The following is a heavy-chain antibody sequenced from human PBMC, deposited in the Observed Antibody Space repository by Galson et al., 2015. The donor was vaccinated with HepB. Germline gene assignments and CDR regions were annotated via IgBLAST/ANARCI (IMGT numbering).Heavy chain of an antibody. D-gene: IGHD4-17*01. CDR3: ARDAPYGDYVDYGMDV. CDR1: GGTFSIYA. CDR2: FIPIFGTS. Sequence: SVKVSCKASGGTFSIYAISWVRQAPGQGLELMGGFIPIFGTSNYAQNFQGRVTITADEATSTAYMELSSLRSEDTAVYYCARDAPYGDYVDYGMDVWGQGTTVTVSS. V-gene: IGHV1-69*13. J-gene: IGHJ6*02.